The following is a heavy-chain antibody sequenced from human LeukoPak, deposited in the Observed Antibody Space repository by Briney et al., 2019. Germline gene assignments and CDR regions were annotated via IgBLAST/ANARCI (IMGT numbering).Heavy chain of an antibody. J-gene: IGHJ4*02. CDR2: INHSGST. D-gene: IGHD6-19*01. CDR1: GGSFSGYY. CDR3: ARGKGGWAR. Sequence: SETLSLTCAVYGGSFSGYYWSWIRQPPGKGLEWIREINHSGSTNYNPSLKSRVTISVDTSKNQFSPKLSSVTAADTAVYYCARGKGGWARWGQGTLVTVSS. V-gene: IGHV4-34*01.